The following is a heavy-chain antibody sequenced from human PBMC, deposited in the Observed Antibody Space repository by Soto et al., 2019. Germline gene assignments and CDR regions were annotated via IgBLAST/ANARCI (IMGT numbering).Heavy chain of an antibody. Sequence: GASVKVSCKASGYTFTSYGISWVRQAPGQGLEWMGWISAYNGNTNYAQKLQGRVTMTTDTSTSTAYMELRSLRSDDTAVYYCAIPPGVGATTLSLVTRGQGTMVTVSS. D-gene: IGHD1-26*01. CDR3: AIPPGVGATTLSLVT. J-gene: IGHJ3*01. CDR1: GYTFTSYG. V-gene: IGHV1-18*01. CDR2: ISAYNGNT.